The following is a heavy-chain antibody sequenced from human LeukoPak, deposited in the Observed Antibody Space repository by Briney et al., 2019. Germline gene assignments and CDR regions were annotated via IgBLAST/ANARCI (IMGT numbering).Heavy chain of an antibody. V-gene: IGHV1-69*06. CDR1: GGTLNSYV. J-gene: IGHJ6*03. CDR2: IIPIFGRA. Sequence: SVKVSCKASGGTLNSYVISWVRQAPGQGLEWMGGIIPIFGRAYYAQNLQGRVTITADKSTSTAYMELSSLGSEDTAIYYCAKGRGRLHVNRGVYNYHYYMEVWGTGTTVIVSS. CDR3: AKGRGRLHVNRGVYNYHYYMEV. D-gene: IGHD3-10*01.